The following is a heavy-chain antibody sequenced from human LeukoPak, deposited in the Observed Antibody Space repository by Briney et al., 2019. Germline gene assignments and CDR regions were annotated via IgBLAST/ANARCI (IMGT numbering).Heavy chain of an antibody. CDR2: IYYSGST. J-gene: IGHJ6*02. Sequence: SETLSLTCTVSGGSISSSSYYWGWIRQPPGKGLEWIGSIYYSGSTYYNPSLKSRVTISVDTSKNQFSLKLSSVTAADTTVYYCARIYYYYGMDVWGQGTTVTVSS. V-gene: IGHV4-39*01. CDR3: ARIYYYYGMDV. CDR1: GGSISSSSYY.